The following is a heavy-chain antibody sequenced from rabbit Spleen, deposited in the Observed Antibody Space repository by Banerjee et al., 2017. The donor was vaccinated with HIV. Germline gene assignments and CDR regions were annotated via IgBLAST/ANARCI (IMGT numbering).Heavy chain of an antibody. J-gene: IGHJ4*01. V-gene: IGHV1S40*01. Sequence: QSLEESGGGLVKPGASLTLTCKASGFSFSSGYDMCWVRQAPGKGPEWIACIYAGSGSAYYATWAKGRFTISKTSSTTVTLQMTSLTAADTATYFCARKDGSGGNYYPDFNFWGPGTLVTVS. CDR3: ARKDGSGGNYYPDFNF. CDR1: GFSFSSGYD. CDR2: IYAGSGSA. D-gene: IGHD1-1*01.